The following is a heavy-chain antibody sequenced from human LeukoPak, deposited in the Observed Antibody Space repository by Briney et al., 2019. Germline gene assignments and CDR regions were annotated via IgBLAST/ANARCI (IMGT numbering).Heavy chain of an antibody. CDR1: GGSISSSSYC. CDR2: INHSGST. D-gene: IGHD1-14*01. CDR3: ARGRRVIDY. V-gene: IGHV4-39*07. Sequence: SETLSLTCTVSGGSISSSSYCWGWIRQPPGKGLEWIGEINHSGSTNYNPSLKSRVTISVDTSKNQFSLKLSSVTAADTAVYYCARGRRVIDYWGQGTLVTVSS. J-gene: IGHJ4*02.